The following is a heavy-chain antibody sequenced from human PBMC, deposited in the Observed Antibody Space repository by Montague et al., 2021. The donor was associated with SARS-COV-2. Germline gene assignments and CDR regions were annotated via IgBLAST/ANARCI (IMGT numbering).Heavy chain of an antibody. Sequence: SETLSHTCTVSGGSIGSSNYYWGWIRQPPGKGLEWIGSIYYSGTTYYNPSLQSRVTISVDTSKKQFSLKLSSVTAADTAVYYCARETYTSGWFQQFDYWGQGTLVTVSS. V-gene: IGHV4-39*01. CDR1: GGSIGSSNYY. CDR2: IYYSGTT. J-gene: IGHJ4*02. CDR3: ARETYTSGWFQQFDY. D-gene: IGHD6-19*01.